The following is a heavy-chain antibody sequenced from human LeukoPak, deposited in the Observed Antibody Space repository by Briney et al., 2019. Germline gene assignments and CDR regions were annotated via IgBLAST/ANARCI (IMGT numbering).Heavy chain of an antibody. CDR2: IKSKTDGATT. D-gene: IGHD2-8*01. Sequence: GGSLRLSCAAPGFTFRHTWMTWVRQAPGKGLEWIGRIKSKTDGATTDYAAPVQGRFTISRDDSRNTLNLQMNSLKAEDTGMYYCATVNARYYFDSWGQGTLVTVSS. CDR1: GFTFRHTW. CDR3: ATVNARYYFDS. J-gene: IGHJ4*02. V-gene: IGHV3-15*01.